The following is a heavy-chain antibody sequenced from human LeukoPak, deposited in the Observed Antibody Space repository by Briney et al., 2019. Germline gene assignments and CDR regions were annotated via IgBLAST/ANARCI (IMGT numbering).Heavy chain of an antibody. CDR3: ARDRNKRMDV. Sequence: ASVKVSCKASVYTFTSYYMHWVRQAPGQGLEWMGIINPSGGSTSYAQKFQGRVTMTRDMSTSTVYMELSSLRSEDTAVYYCARDRNKRMDVWGKGTTVTVSS. CDR2: INPSGGST. J-gene: IGHJ6*04. V-gene: IGHV1-46*01. CDR1: VYTFTSYY.